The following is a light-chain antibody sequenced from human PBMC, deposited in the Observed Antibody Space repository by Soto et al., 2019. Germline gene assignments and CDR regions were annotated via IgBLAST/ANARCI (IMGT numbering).Light chain of an antibody. Sequence: EIVLTQSPGTLSLSPGERATLSCRASQSVSSSYLAWYQQKPGQAPRLLIYGASSRATGIPDRFSDSGSGTDFTLTISRLEPEDFAVYYCQQYGSSPPKVTFGGGTKVEIK. V-gene: IGKV3-20*01. CDR3: QQYGSSPPKVT. CDR1: QSVSSSY. J-gene: IGKJ4*01. CDR2: GAS.